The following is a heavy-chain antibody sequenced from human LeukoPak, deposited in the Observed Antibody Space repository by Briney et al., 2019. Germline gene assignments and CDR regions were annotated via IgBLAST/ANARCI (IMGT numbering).Heavy chain of an antibody. CDR2: INPNSGGT. V-gene: IGHV1-2*02. J-gene: IGHJ4*02. D-gene: IGHD6-13*01. CDR3: ARGGSSSWYSSGSY. CDR1: GYTFTGYY. Sequence: ASVKVSCKASGYTFTGYYMHRVRQAPGQGLEWMGWINPNSGGTNYAQKFQGRVTMTRDTSISTAYMELSRLRSDDTAVYYCARGGSSSWYSSGSYWGQGTLVTVSS.